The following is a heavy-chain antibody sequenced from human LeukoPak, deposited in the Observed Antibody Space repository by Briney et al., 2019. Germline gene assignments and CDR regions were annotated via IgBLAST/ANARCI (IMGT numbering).Heavy chain of an antibody. Sequence: GGSLRLSCAASGFTFSSYGMNWVRQAPGKGLEWVSSISSSSYIYYADSLKGRFTISGDNAKNSLYLQMNSLRAEDTAVYYCARDLLAPFYCSSTSCYNYWGQGTLVTVSS. CDR2: ISSSSYI. CDR1: GFTFSSYG. J-gene: IGHJ4*02. CDR3: ARDLLAPFYCSSTSCYNY. V-gene: IGHV3-21*01. D-gene: IGHD2-2*02.